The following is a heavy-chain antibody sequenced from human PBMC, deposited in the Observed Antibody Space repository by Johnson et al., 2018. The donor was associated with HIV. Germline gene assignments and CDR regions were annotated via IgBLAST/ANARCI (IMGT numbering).Heavy chain of an antibody. CDR3: AKGATRYKTDGSKHDGAFDV. J-gene: IGHJ3*01. V-gene: IGHV3-9*01. CDR2: ISWNSGSI. Sequence: VRLVESGGGSVQPGRSLRLSCAASGFTFDDYAMHWVRQAPGKGLEWVSGISWNSGSIGHADSVKGRFTISRDNAKNSLHLQMSSLIAEDTALYYCAKGATRYKTDGSKHDGAFDVLGQGTMVTVSS. CDR1: GFTFDDYA. D-gene: IGHD1-26*01.